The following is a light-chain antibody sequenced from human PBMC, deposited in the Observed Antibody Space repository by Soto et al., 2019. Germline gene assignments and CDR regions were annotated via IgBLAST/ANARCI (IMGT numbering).Light chain of an antibody. CDR3: QQSDSTLGT. J-gene: IGKJ1*01. V-gene: IGKV1-39*01. CDR1: QSISSY. CDR2: AAS. Sequence: DIQMTQSPSSLSASVGDRVTITCRASQSISSYLNWYQQKPGKAPKLLIYAASSLQSGVPSRFSGSGSGTDFTLTISSLQPEDFATYYCQQSDSTLGTFGQGTKVDIK.